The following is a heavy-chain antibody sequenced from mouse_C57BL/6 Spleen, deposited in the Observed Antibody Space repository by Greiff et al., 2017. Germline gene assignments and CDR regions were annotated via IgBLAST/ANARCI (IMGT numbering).Heavy chain of an antibody. CDR1: GYAFTSYW. CDR3: ARGNGNYYWYFDV. J-gene: IGHJ1*03. CDR2: IDPSDSYT. D-gene: IGHD2-1*01. V-gene: IGHV1-50*01. Sequence: QVQLQQPGAELVKPGASVKLSCKASGYAFTSYWMQWVKQRPGQGLEWIGEIDPSDSYTNYNQKFKGKATLTVDTSSSTAYMQLSSLTSEDSAVYYCARGNGNYYWYFDVWGTGTTVTVSS.